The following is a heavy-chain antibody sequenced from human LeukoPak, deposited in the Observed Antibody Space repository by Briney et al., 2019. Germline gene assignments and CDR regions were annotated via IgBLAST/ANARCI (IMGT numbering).Heavy chain of an antibody. V-gene: IGHV3-23*01. Sequence: GGSLRLSCAASGFTFSSYSMNWVRRAPGKGLEWVSAISGSGGSTYYADSVKGRFTISRDNSKNTLYLQMNSLRAEDTAVYYCAKTSNKGKNGSGSYYNPFDYWGQGTLVTVSS. J-gene: IGHJ4*02. D-gene: IGHD3-10*01. CDR1: GFTFSSYS. CDR2: ISGSGGST. CDR3: AKTSNKGKNGSGSYYNPFDY.